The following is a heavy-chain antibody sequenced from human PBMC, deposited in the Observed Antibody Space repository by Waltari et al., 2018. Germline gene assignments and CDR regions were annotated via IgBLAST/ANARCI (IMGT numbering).Heavy chain of an antibody. CDR1: GGSISSYY. CDR2: IYTSGST. V-gene: IGHV4-4*07. CDR3: ARETYWNQGYDYYYYMDV. J-gene: IGHJ6*03. D-gene: IGHD1-1*01. Sequence: QVQLQESGPGLVKPSETLSLTCTVSGGSISSYYWSWIRQPAGKGLEWIGRIYTSGSTNYNPSLKSRVTMSVDTSKNQFSLKLSSVTAADTAVYYCARETYWNQGYDYYYYMDVWGKGTTVTISS.